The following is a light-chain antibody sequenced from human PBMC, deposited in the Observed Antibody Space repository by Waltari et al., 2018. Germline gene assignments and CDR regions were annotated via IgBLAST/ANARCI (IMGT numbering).Light chain of an antibody. CDR3: SSYTSSSTYV. CDR2: DVS. CDR1: SSDVGGYNY. J-gene: IGLJ1*01. V-gene: IGLV2-14*03. Sequence: QSALTQPASVSGSPGQSITISCTGTSSDVGGYNYVSWYQQHPGKAPKPMIYDVSNRPAGGSNLFAGSKSGNTASLTISGLQAEDEADYYCSSYTSSSTYVFGTGTKVTVL.